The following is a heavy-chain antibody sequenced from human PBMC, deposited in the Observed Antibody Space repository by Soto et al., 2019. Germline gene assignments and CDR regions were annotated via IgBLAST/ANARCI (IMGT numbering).Heavy chain of an antibody. D-gene: IGHD5-12*01. CDR3: AVYSGYDFYYYYYMDV. Sequence: QVQLQESGPGLVKPSETLSLTCTVSGGSISSYYWSWIRQPPGQGLEWIGYIYYSGSTNYNPSLKSRVTISVDTSKNQFSLKLSSVTAADTAVYYCAVYSGYDFYYYYYMDVWGKGTTVTVSS. CDR1: GGSISSYY. CDR2: IYYSGST. J-gene: IGHJ6*03. V-gene: IGHV4-59*01.